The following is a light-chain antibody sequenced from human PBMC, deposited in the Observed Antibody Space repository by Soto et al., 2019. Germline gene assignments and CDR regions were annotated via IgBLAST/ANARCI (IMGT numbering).Light chain of an antibody. CDR1: QTVIGNQ. Sequence: ENVLTQSPGTLSLSPGERATLSCRASQTVIGNQLSWYRQKPAQAPRLLFDNGPHRATGIPDRFSGSLSWIDFTLTISRLEPEVFVVYHCQQYGSLPTTFGQGTKVEIK. CDR3: QQYGSLPTT. CDR2: NGP. V-gene: IGKV3-20*01. J-gene: IGKJ1*01.